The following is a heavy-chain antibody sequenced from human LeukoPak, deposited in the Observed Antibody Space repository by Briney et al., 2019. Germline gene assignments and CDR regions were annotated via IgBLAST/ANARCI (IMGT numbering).Heavy chain of an antibody. CDR2: ISAYNGNT. V-gene: IGHV1-18*01. J-gene: IGHJ6*02. D-gene: IGHD2-2*01. CDR1: GYTFTSYG. Sequence: ASVTVSCKASGYTFTSYGISWVRQAPGQGLEWMGWISAYNGNTNYAQKLQGRVTMTTDTSTSTAYMELRSLRSDDTAVYYCARAYCSSTSCYADYYYGMDVWGQGTTVTVSS. CDR3: ARAYCSSTSCYADYYYGMDV.